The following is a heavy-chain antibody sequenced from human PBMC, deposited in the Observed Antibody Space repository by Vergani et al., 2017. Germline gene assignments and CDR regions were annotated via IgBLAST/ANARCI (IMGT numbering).Heavy chain of an antibody. CDR3: ATSTVTTGRDY. Sequence: EVQLLESGGDLVQPGGSLRLSCAASGFTFIMHAMSWVRQAPGKGLEWVSTLSASDRRTHYADSVKGRFTISRDNSKNTLYLQMNSLRAEDTAVYYCATSTVTTGRDYWGQGTLVTVSS. CDR1: GFTFIMHA. CDR2: LSASDRRT. D-gene: IGHD4-17*01. J-gene: IGHJ4*02. V-gene: IGHV3-23*01.